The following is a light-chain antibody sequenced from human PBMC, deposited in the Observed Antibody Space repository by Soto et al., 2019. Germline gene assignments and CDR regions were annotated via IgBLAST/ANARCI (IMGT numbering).Light chain of an antibody. J-gene: IGLJ2*01. Sequence: QSVLTQPRSVSGSPGQSGTISCTGTSSDVGGYNYVSWYQQHPGKAPKLMIYDVSKRPSGVPDRFSGSKSGNTASLTISGLQAEDEADYYCCSYAGSYTFDVVFGGGTKVTVL. CDR1: SSDVGGYNY. CDR2: DVS. CDR3: CSYAGSYTFDVV. V-gene: IGLV2-11*01.